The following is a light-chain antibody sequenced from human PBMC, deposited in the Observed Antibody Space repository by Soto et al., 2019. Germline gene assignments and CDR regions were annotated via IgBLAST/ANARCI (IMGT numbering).Light chain of an antibody. CDR2: EVS. Sequence: QSALTQPRSVSGSPGQSVTISCTGTSSDVGGYNYVSWYQQYPGKAPKLMIYEVSKRPSRVPDRFSGSKSGNTASLTISGVQAEDEADYCCCSYAGRPYVFGTGTKVTVL. CDR3: CSYAGRPYV. V-gene: IGLV2-11*01. CDR1: SSDVGGYNY. J-gene: IGLJ1*01.